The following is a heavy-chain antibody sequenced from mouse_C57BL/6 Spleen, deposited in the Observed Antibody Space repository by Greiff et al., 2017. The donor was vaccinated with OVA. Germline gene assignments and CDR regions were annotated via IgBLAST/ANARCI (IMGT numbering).Heavy chain of an antibody. Sequence: QVQLQQSGAELMKPGASVKLSCKATGYTFTGYWIEWVKQRPGHGLEWIGEILPGGGSTNYNEKFKGKVTFTADTSSNTAYMQLSSLTTEDSAIYYCARRRVLDYYAMDYWGQGTSVTVSS. CDR1: GYTFTGYW. CDR3: ARRRVLDYYAMDY. V-gene: IGHV1-9*01. CDR2: ILPGGGST. J-gene: IGHJ4*01.